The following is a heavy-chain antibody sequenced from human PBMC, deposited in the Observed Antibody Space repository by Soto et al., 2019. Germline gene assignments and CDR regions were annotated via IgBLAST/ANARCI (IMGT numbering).Heavy chain of an antibody. CDR2: ISRTGNT. Sequence: AETLSLTFAVPGGSSTSNNCWTWVHQTPGQGLEWIEEISRTGNTNYKPALKSRVTISLNKSENQFSLKVTSLTAADSAGYYCASRDPGTSVDYWGQGTLVTVSS. J-gene: IGHJ4*02. CDR1: GGSSTSNNC. CDR3: ASRDPGTSVDY. V-gene: IGHV4-4*02. D-gene: IGHD1-7*01.